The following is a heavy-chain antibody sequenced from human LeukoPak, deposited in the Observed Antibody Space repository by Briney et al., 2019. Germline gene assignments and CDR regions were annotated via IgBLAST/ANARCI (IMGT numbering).Heavy chain of an antibody. CDR3: ARDAAPSYYDILTGSDY. V-gene: IGHV1-2*02. J-gene: IGHJ4*02. CDR2: INPNSGGT. Sequence: ASVTVSCKXSGYTFTCYYMHWVQQAPGQGLDWMGWINPNSGGTNYAQKFQGRVTMTRDTSISTAYMELTRLRSYDTGVYYCARDAAPSYYDILTGSDYWGQGTLVTVSS. D-gene: IGHD3-9*01. CDR1: GYTFTCYY.